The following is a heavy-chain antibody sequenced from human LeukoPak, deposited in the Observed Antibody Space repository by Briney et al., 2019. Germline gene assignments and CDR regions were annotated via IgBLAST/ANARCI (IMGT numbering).Heavy chain of an antibody. J-gene: IGHJ4*02. CDR3: AKEVGLFAY. V-gene: IGHV3-30*18. CDR2: ISSDGNKK. Sequence: GGSLRLSCAASGFTFSSYSMNWVRQAPGRGLEWVAAISSDGNKKDYADSEKGRITISRDNAKNALHLQLNSLSADDTAVYYCAKEVGLFAYWGRGTLVTVPS. D-gene: IGHD3-22*01. CDR1: GFTFSSYS.